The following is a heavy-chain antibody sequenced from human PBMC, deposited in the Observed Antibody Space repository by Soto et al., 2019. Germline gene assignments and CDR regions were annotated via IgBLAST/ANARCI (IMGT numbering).Heavy chain of an antibody. CDR1: GFTVSSNY. J-gene: IGHJ6*02. CDR2: IYSGGST. CDR3: ARGLTYYYYGMDV. D-gene: IGHD6-19*01. Sequence: EVQLVESGGGLVQPGGSLRLSCAASGFTVSSNYMSWVRQAPGKGLEWVSVIYSGGSTYYADSVKGRFTISRDNSKNTLYLQMNSLRAEDTAVYYCARGLTYYYYGMDVWGQGTTVTVSS. V-gene: IGHV3-66*01.